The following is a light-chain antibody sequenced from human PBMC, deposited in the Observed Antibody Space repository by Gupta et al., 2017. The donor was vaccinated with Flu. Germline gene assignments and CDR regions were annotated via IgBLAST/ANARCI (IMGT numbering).Light chain of an antibody. CDR2: GNS. J-gene: IGLJ2*01. CDR1: SYNNGGGYD. Sequence: VTSSCTGRSYNNGGGYDVNWYHQRPGTAPNLLIYGNSSRRSGVPERFSGAKSGTSASVATTGLQAEEEADYYCQSEESSRSGVVFGGGTKRTVL. CDR3: QSEESSRSGVV. V-gene: IGLV1-40*01.